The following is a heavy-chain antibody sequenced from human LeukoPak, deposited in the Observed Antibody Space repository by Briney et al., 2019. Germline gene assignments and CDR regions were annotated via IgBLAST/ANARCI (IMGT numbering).Heavy chain of an antibody. Sequence: PGGSLRLSCAASGFTFSSYAMSWVRQAPGKGLEWVSAISGSGGSTYYADSVKGRFTISRDNSKNTLYLQMNSLRAEDTAVYYCAKDSQVLLWFGDGANYGMDVWGQGTTVTVSS. J-gene: IGHJ6*02. D-gene: IGHD3-10*01. V-gene: IGHV3-23*01. CDR3: AKDSQVLLWFGDGANYGMDV. CDR1: GFTFSSYA. CDR2: ISGSGGST.